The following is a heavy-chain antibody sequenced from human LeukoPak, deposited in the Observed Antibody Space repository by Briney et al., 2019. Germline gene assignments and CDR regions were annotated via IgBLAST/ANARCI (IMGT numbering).Heavy chain of an antibody. CDR3: AREGSYCSSTSCYPAFDAFDI. Sequence: GGSLRLSCAASGFTFSSYAMTWVRQAPGKGLEWVSSISGSGDYTNYAGSVKGRSTISRDNSKNTLYLQMNSLRAEDTAVYYCAREGSYCSSTSCYPAFDAFDIWGQGTMVTVSS. V-gene: IGHV3-23*01. D-gene: IGHD2-2*01. J-gene: IGHJ3*02. CDR1: GFTFSSYA. CDR2: ISGSGDYT.